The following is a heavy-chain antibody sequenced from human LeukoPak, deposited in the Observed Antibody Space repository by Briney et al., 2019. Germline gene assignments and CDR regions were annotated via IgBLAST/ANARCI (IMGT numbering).Heavy chain of an antibody. V-gene: IGHV4-30-4*08. J-gene: IGHJ3*02. Sequence: NSSETLSLTCTVSGGSISSGDYYWSWIRQPPGKGLEWIGYIYYSGSTYYNPSLKSRVTISVDTSKNQFSLKLSYVTAADTAVYYCARVLVGGSYYEKWHAFDTWGQGTMVTVSS. CDR3: ARVLVGGSYYEKWHAFDT. CDR1: GGSISSGDYY. CDR2: IYYSGST. D-gene: IGHD1-26*01.